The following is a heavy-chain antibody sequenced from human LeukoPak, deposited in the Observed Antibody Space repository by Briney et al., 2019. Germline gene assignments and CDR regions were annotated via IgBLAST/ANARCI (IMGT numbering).Heavy chain of an antibody. D-gene: IGHD1-26*01. CDR2: INPSGGST. V-gene: IGHV1-46*01. CDR1: GYTFTGYY. CDR3: ARDGGSSQWGLDY. J-gene: IGHJ4*02. Sequence: GASVKVSCKASGYTFTGYYMHWVRQAPGQGLEWMGIINPSGGSTSYARKFQGRVTMTRDMSTSTVYMELSSLRSEDTAVYYCARDGGSSQWGLDYWGQGTLVTVSS.